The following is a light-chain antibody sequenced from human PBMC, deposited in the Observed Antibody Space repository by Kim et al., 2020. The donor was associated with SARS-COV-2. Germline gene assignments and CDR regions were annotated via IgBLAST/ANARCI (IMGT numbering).Light chain of an antibody. V-gene: IGKV1-5*03. J-gene: IGKJ4*01. CDR1: QSISSW. CDR2: KVS. Sequence: DIQMTQSPSTLSASEGDRVTITCRASQSISSWLAWYQQKPGKAPKLLIYKVSNLETGVPSRFSGSGSGTEFTLTISSLQPDDFATYYCQQYDVYPLTFGGGTKVDIK. CDR3: QQYDVYPLT.